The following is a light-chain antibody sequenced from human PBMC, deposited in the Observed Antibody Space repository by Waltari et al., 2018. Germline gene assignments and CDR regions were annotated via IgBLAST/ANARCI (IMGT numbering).Light chain of an antibody. Sequence: EIVLTQSPGTLSLSPGESATLSCRASQSVSRYLAWYQQKPGQAPRLLIYDGSSRATGIPDRFSGSGSGTDFSLTISRLEPEDFAVYYCQKYGSLPATFGQGTKVEIK. V-gene: IGKV3-20*01. CDR3: QKYGSLPAT. J-gene: IGKJ1*01. CDR2: DGS. CDR1: QSVSRY.